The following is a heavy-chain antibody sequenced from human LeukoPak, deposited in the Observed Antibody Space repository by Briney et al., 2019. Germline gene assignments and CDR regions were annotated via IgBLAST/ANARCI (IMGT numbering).Heavy chain of an antibody. V-gene: IGHV3-53*01. CDR2: FYRGDST. J-gene: IGHJ2*01. CDR1: GFTVSSSY. D-gene: IGHD3-10*01. Sequence: PGGSLRLSCAASGFTVSSSYMYWVRQAPGKGLEWVSFFYRGDSTYYAESVRGRFTISRDNSKNTLCVQMNSLRADDTAVYYCAKDPGWFGEDKNWYFDLWGRGTLVTVSS. CDR3: AKDPGWFGEDKNWYFDL.